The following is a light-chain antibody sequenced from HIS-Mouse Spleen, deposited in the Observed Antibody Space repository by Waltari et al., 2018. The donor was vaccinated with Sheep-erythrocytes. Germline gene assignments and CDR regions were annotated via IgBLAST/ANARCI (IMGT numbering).Light chain of an antibody. V-gene: IGLV1-44*01. CDR2: SNN. J-gene: IGLJ2*01. CDR3: AAWDDSLTVV. CDR1: SSNIGRNT. Sequence: QSVLTPPPSASGTPGQRVTISCSGSSSNIGRNTLNWYQQLPGTAPTLLIYSNNQRPSGVPDRFSGSKSGTSASLAISGLQSEDEADYYCAAWDDSLTVVFGGGTKLTVL.